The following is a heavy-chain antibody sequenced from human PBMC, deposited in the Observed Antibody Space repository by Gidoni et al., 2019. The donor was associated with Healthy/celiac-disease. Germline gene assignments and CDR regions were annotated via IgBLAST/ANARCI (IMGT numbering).Heavy chain of an antibody. J-gene: IGHJ6*02. CDR2: IIPILGIA. V-gene: IGHV1-69*04. CDR1: GGTFSSYA. D-gene: IGHD2-21*02. CDR3: ASWTYCGGDCYHLHLYYYYGMDV. Sequence: QVQLVQFGAEVKKPGSSVKVSCKASGGTFSSYAISWVRQAPGQGLEWMGRIIPILGIANYAQKFQGRVTITADKSTSTAYMELSSLRSEDTAVYYCASWTYCGGDCYHLHLYYYYGMDVWGQGTTVTVSS.